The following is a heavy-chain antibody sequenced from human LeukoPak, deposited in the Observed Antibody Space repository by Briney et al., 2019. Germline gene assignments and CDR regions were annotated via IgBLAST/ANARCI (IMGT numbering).Heavy chain of an antibody. V-gene: IGHV4-61*02. Sequence: SETLSLTCTVSYGSIRSGSYYWNWIRQPAGQGLEWIGRIYMSGSTNYNPSLKSRVTISVDTSKTQFSLTLSSVTAADTAVYYCARASYDFYLMDVWGKGTTVTVSS. CDR1: YGSIRSGSYY. CDR2: IYMSGST. CDR3: ARASYDFYLMDV. J-gene: IGHJ6*03. D-gene: IGHD3-3*01.